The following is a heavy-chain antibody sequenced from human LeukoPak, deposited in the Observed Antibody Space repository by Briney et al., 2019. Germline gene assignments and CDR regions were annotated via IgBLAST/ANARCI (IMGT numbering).Heavy chain of an antibody. CDR1: GYTFTSYA. Sequence: ASVKVSCKASGYTFTSYAMHWVRQAPGQRLEWMGWINAGNGNTKYSQKFQGRVTMTRDTSTSTVYMELSSLRSEDTAVYYCARDGSGSYGNAFDIWGQGTMVTVSS. CDR3: ARDGSGSYGNAFDI. D-gene: IGHD3-10*01. J-gene: IGHJ3*02. CDR2: INAGNGNT. V-gene: IGHV1-3*01.